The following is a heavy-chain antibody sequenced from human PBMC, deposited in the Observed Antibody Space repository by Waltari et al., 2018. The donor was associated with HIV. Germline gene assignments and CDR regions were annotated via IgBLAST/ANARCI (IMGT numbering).Heavy chain of an antibody. CDR3: ARVNTMVQGVRVYYYGMDV. D-gene: IGHD3-10*01. CDR2: ISSGSSYI. J-gene: IGHJ6*02. CDR1: GFTFSNFS. Sequence: EVQLVESGGGLVKPGGSLRLSCAASGFTFSNFSMNWVRRAPGKGLEWVSSISSGSSYIYYADSVKGRFTISRDNAKNSLYLQMNSLRVEDTAVYYCARVNTMVQGVRVYYYGMDVWGQGTTVTVSS. V-gene: IGHV3-21*01.